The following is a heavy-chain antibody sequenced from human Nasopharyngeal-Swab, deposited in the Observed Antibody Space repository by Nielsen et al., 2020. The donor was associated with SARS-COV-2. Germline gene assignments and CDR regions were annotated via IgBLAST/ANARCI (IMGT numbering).Heavy chain of an antibody. V-gene: IGHV3-30*18. D-gene: IGHD3-22*01. CDR1: GFAFSNYG. J-gene: IGHJ3*02. CDR3: AKDWGLTMIVVAYDAFDM. CDR2: ISYEGSNK. Sequence: GESLKISCAASGFAFSNYGMHWGRQAPGKGLEWVAVISYEGSNKYYTDSVKGRFTISRDNSKNTLYLQMNSLRADDTAVYYCAKDWGLTMIVVAYDAFDMWGHGTLVTVSS.